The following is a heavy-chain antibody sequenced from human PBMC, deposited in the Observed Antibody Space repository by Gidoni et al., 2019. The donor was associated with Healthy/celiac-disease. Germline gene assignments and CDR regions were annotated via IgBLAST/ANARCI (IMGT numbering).Heavy chain of an antibody. Sequence: QMQLVQSGPEVKKPGTSVKVSCEASGFTFTSSAMQWVRQARGQRLEWIGWIVVGSGNTNYAQKFQERGTITRDMSTSTAYMELSSLRSEYTAVYYCAADSCYDLDYYYGMDVWGQGTTVTVSS. CDR3: AADSCYDLDYYYGMDV. V-gene: IGHV1-58*02. CDR2: IVVGSGNT. J-gene: IGHJ6*02. D-gene: IGHD5-12*01. CDR1: GFTFTSSA.